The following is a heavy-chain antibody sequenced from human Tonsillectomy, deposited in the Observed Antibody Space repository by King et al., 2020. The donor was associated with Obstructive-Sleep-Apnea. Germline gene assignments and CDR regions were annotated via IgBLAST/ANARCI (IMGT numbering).Heavy chain of an antibody. CDR3: ARIVGDYWYFDL. Sequence: VTLKESGPVLVKPTETLTLTCTVSGFSLSNTRMGVSWIRQPPGKALEWRVNIFSNEDKSYSTSLKSRLTISKDTSKSQGVLIMTNMDPVDTATYYCARIVGDYWYFDLWGRGTLVTVSS. CDR1: GFSLSNTRMG. J-gene: IGHJ2*01. CDR2: IFSNEDK. V-gene: IGHV2-26*01.